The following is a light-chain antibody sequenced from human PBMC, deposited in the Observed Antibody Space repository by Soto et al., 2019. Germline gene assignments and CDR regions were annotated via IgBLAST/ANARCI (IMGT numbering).Light chain of an antibody. V-gene: IGLV2-11*01. CDR2: DVT. J-gene: IGLJ1*01. CDR3: CSYGGSFPYV. CDR1: SSDVGGYDY. Sequence: QSVLSHPPSVSWSPGQSVTISCTGTSSDVGGYDYVSWYQQHPGKAPKLLIYDVTKRPSGVPDRFSGSKSGNTASLTISGLQAEDEADFFCCSYGGSFPYVFGTGTKVTXL.